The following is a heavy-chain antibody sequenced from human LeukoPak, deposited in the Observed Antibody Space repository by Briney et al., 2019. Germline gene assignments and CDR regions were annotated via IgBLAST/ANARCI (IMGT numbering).Heavy chain of an antibody. Sequence: PSETPSLTCAVYGGSFSGYYWSWIRQPPGKGLEWIGEINHSGSTNYNPSLKGRVTISVDTSKNQFSLKLSSVTAADTAVYFCARDRAPDPWGQGTLVTVSS. CDR2: INHSGST. V-gene: IGHV4-34*01. J-gene: IGHJ5*02. CDR1: GGSFSGYY. CDR3: ARDRAPDP.